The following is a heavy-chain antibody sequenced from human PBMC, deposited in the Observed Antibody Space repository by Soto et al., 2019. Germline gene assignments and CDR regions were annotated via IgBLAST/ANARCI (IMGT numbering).Heavy chain of an antibody. V-gene: IGHV3-15*07. CDR1: GFSITNTW. D-gene: IGHD3-10*01. Sequence: EVQLVESGGGLVQPGGSLRLSCAASGFSITNTWMHWVRQAPGKGLEWVGGVKSKADCGTADYAAPVKGRFTVTRDDSKNTQYLQMNSLKMEDTAVYYCNAYPDVSGGPSPLWGQGTLVTVSS. J-gene: IGHJ4*02. CDR2: VKSKADCGTA. CDR3: NAYPDVSGGPSPL.